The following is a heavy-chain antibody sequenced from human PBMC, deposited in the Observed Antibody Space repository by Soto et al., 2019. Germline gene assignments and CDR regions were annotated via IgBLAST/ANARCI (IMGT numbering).Heavy chain of an antibody. J-gene: IGHJ4*02. CDR1: GDSVSNDNYY. V-gene: IGHV4-61*01. CDR3: ARSPRGRTAFPFVY. CDR2: IYYSGTT. D-gene: IGHD3-16*01. Sequence: SETLSLTCAVSGDSVSNDNYYWSWIRQPPGKGLEWIGYIYYSGTTNYNSYLKSRLSLSVDMSKNQFSLKLASVTAADTAVYFCARSPRGRTAFPFVYWGPGALVTVSS.